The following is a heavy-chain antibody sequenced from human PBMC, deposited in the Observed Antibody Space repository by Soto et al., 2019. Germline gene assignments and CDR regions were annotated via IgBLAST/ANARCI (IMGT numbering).Heavy chain of an antibody. CDR3: ARYPITMVRGVKRGFDY. CDR1: GGSISSGGYY. D-gene: IGHD3-10*01. J-gene: IGHJ4*02. Sequence: QVQLQESGPGLVKPSQTLSLTCTVSGGSISSGGYYWSWIRQHPGKGLEWIGYIYYSGSTYYNPSLKSRLTISVDTSKNQFSLKLSSVTAADTAVYYCARYPITMVRGVKRGFDYWGQGTLVTVSS. CDR2: IYYSGST. V-gene: IGHV4-31*03.